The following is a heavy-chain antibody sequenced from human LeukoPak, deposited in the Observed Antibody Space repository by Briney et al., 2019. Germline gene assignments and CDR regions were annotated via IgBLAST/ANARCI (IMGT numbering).Heavy chain of an antibody. CDR3: ARAYSSGWYRSYFQH. J-gene: IGHJ1*01. V-gene: IGHV4-59*12. CDR1: GGSISSYY. D-gene: IGHD6-19*01. Sequence: PSETLSLTCTVPGGSISSYYRSWIRQPPGKGLEWIGYIYYSGSTNYNPSLKSRVTISVDTSKNQFSPKLSSVTAADTAVYYCARAYSSGWYRSYFQHWGQGTLVTVSS. CDR2: IYYSGST.